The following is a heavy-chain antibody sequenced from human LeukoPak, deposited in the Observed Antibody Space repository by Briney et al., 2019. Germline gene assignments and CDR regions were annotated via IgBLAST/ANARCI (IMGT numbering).Heavy chain of an antibody. V-gene: IGHV4-38-2*02. CDR2: ILHSGST. CDR3: ARDQSYGRHYFDY. J-gene: IGHJ4*02. CDR1: SYSISSGYY. D-gene: IGHD5-18*01. Sequence: PSETLSLTCAVSSYSISSGYYWGWIRQPPGKGLEWIGNILHSGSTYYSPSLESRVTISLDTSKNQFSLRLSSVTAADTAVYYCARDQSYGRHYFDYWGQGILVTVSS.